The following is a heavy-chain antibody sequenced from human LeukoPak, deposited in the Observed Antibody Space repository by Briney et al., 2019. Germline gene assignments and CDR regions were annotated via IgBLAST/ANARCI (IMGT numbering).Heavy chain of an antibody. CDR3: AKDRDAAGRYYFDY. CDR1: GFTFDDYA. Sequence: PGRSLRLSCAASGFTFDDYAMHWVRQAPGKGLEWVSGISWNSGSIGYADSVKGRFTISRDNAKNSLHLQMNSLRAEDTALYYCAKDRDAAGRYYFDYWGQGTLVTVSS. D-gene: IGHD6-13*01. V-gene: IGHV3-9*01. CDR2: ISWNSGSI. J-gene: IGHJ4*02.